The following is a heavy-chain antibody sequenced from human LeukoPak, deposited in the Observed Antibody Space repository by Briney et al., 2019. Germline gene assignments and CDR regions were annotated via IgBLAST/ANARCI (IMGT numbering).Heavy chain of an antibody. V-gene: IGHV1-46*01. CDR1: GYTFTRNY. CDR2: INPNGGST. CDR3: AKEGEVGAMEY. D-gene: IGHD1-26*01. J-gene: IGHJ4*02. Sequence: GASVKVSCKTSGYTFTRNYIHWVRQAPGQGLEWMGIINPNGGSTSYAQKFQGRVIVTRDTSTSTVYMDLSSLRAEDTAVHYCAKEGEVGAMEYWGQGTLVTVSS.